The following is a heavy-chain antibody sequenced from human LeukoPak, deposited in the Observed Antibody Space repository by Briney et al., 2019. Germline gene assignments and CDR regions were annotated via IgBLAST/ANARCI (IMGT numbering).Heavy chain of an antibody. D-gene: IGHD6-13*01. V-gene: IGHV3-48*03. CDR3: ATHSSSWYYFDY. Sequence: GGSLRLSCAASGFTFSSYGMNWVRQAPGKGLEWVSYISSSGSTIYYADSVKGRFTISRDNAKNSLYLQMNSLRAEDTAVYYCATHSSSWYYFDYWGQGTLVTVSS. CDR1: GFTFSSYG. CDR2: ISSSGSTI. J-gene: IGHJ4*02.